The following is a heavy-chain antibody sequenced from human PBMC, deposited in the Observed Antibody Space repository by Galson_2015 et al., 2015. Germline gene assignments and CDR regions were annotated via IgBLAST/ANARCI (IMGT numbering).Heavy chain of an antibody. CDR2: MNPNSGNT. D-gene: IGHD3-16*02. Sequence: SVKVSCKASRYTFTSYDINWVRQATGQGLEWMGWMNPNSGNTGYAQKFQGRVTMTRNTSISTAYMELSSLRSEDTAVYYCARGPRVVWGSYRFYYFDYWGQGTLVTVSS. CDR1: RYTFTSYD. V-gene: IGHV1-8*01. CDR3: ARGPRVVWGSYRFYYFDY. J-gene: IGHJ4*02.